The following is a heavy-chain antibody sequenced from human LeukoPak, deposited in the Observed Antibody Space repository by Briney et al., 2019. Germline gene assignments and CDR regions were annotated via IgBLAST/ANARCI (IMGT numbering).Heavy chain of an antibody. CDR1: GFTFSSYA. CDR3: ARDPVVPAASWFDP. D-gene: IGHD2-2*01. CDR2: ISYDGSNK. J-gene: IGHJ5*02. Sequence: PGRSLRLPCAASGFTFSSYAMHWVRQAPGKGLEWVAVISYDGSNKYYADSVKGRFTISRDNSKNTLYLQMNSLRSDDTAVYYCARDPVVPAASWFDPWGQGTLVTVSS. V-gene: IGHV3-30-3*01.